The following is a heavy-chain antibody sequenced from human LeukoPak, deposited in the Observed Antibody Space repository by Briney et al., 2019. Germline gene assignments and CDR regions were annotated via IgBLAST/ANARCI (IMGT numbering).Heavy chain of an antibody. Sequence: GRSLRLSCAASGYTFSSYGMHWVRQAPGKGLEWVAVISYDGSNKYYADSVKGRFTISRDNSKNTLYLQMNSLRAEDTAVYYCAIDGVRITIFGVDYWGQGTLVTVSS. CDR1: GYTFSSYG. CDR3: AIDGVRITIFGVDY. D-gene: IGHD3-3*01. CDR2: ISYDGSNK. J-gene: IGHJ4*02. V-gene: IGHV3-30*03.